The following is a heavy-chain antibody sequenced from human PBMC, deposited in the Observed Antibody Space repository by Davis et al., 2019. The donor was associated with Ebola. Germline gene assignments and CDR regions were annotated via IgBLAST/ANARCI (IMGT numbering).Heavy chain of an antibody. CDR3: ARDDSGSSWTY. Sequence: PGGSLRLSCAASGFTFSSYGMHWVRQAPGKGLEWVAVISYDGSNKYYADSVKGRFTISRDNAKNSLYLQMNSLRAEDTAVYYCARDDSGSSWTYWGQGTLVTVSS. CDR2: ISYDGSNK. J-gene: IGHJ4*02. V-gene: IGHV3-30*03. D-gene: IGHD6-13*01. CDR1: GFTFSSYG.